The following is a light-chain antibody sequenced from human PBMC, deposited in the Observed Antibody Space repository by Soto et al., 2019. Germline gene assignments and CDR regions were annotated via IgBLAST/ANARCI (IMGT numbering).Light chain of an antibody. CDR1: QSVSSSY. CDR2: GAS. Sequence: EIVLTQSPGTLSLSPGERATLSCRASQSVSSSYLAWYQQKPGQAPRLLIYGASSRATGIPDRFSGSESGTDFTLTISRLEPEDFAVYYCQQYGSSLGVTFGGGTKV. V-gene: IGKV3-20*01. J-gene: IGKJ4*01. CDR3: QQYGSSLGVT.